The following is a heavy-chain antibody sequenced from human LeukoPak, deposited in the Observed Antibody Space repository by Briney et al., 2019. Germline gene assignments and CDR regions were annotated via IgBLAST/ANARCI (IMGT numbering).Heavy chain of an antibody. CDR3: ARGSIVGATTFDY. V-gene: IGHV4-34*01. CDR1: GGSFSGYY. D-gene: IGHD1-26*01. J-gene: IGHJ4*02. CDR2: INHSGST. Sequence: SETLSLTCAVYGGSFSGYYWSWIRQPPGKGLEWIGEINHSGSTNYNPSLKSRVTISVDTSRNQFSLKLSSVTAADTAVYYCARGSIVGATTFDYWGQGTLVTVSS.